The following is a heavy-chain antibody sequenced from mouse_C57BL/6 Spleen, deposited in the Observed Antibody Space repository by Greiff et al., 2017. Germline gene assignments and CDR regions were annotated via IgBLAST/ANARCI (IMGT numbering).Heavy chain of an antibody. CDR2: ISYDGSN. CDR1: GYSITSGYY. J-gene: IGHJ2*01. Sequence: EVKLMESGPGLVKPSQSLSLTCSVTGYSITSGYYWNWIRQFPGNKLEWMGYISYDGSNNYNPSLKNRISITRDTSKNQFFLKLNSVTTEDTATYYCARGDDYSDYWGQGTTLTVSS. CDR3: ARGDDYSDY. V-gene: IGHV3-6*01. D-gene: IGHD2-3*01.